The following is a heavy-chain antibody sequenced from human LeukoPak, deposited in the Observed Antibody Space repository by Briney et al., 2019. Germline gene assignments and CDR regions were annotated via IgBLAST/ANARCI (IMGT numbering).Heavy chain of an antibody. J-gene: IGHJ4*02. V-gene: IGHV3-43D*03. CDR3: AKNSFYYDSGSYFFDY. CDR2: ISWDGGST. CDR1: GFTFDDYV. Sequence: GGSLRLSCAASGFTFDDYVMHWVRQAPGKSLEWVSLISWDGGSTYYADSVKGRFTISRDISKNTLYLQMNSLRAEDTAVYYCAKNSFYYDSGSYFFDYWGQGTLVTVSS. D-gene: IGHD3-10*01.